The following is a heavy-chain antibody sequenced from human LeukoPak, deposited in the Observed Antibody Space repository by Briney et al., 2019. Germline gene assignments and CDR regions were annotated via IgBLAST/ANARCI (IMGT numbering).Heavy chain of an antibody. CDR2: ISSSGSTI. V-gene: IGHV3-48*03. CDR3: ARSLVVGATYPYH. D-gene: IGHD1-26*01. Sequence: GGSLRLSCAASGFTFSSYEMNWVRQAPGKGLEWVSYISSSGSTIYYADSVRGRFTISRDNAKNSLYLQLNSLRAEDTAVYYCARSLVVGATYPYHWGQGTLVTVSS. J-gene: IGHJ5*02. CDR1: GFTFSSYE.